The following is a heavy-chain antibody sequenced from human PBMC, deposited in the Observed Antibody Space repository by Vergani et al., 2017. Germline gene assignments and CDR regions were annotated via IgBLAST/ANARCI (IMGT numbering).Heavy chain of an antibody. Sequence: QVQLVQSGAEVKKPGSSVKVSCKASGGTFSSYAISWVRQAPGQGLEWMGGIIPIFGTANYAQKFQGRVTITADESTSTAYMELNSLRSEDTAVYYCASRDITIFGVVIRRGYYCYGMDVWGRGTTIAVS. CDR2: IIPIFGTA. J-gene: IGHJ6*02. CDR1: GGTFSSYA. CDR3: ASRDITIFGVVIRRGYYCYGMDV. D-gene: IGHD3-3*01. V-gene: IGHV1-69*01.